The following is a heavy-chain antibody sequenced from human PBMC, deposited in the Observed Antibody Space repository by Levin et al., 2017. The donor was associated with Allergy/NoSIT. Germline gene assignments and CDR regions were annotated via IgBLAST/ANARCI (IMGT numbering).Heavy chain of an antibody. Sequence: GASVKVSCADSGFTFNSYAMHWVRQAPGKGLEWVAVISSDGSNKYYADSVKGRFTISRDNSKNTLYLQMNSLRVEDTAVYYCARVEGRVFDYWGQGTLVTVSS. D-gene: IGHD1-1*01. CDR1: GFTFNSYA. CDR3: ARVEGRVFDY. V-gene: IGHV3-30-3*01. J-gene: IGHJ4*02. CDR2: ISSDGSNK.